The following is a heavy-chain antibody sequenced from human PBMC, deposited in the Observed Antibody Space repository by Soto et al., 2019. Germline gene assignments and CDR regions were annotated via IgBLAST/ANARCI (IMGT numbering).Heavy chain of an antibody. J-gene: IGHJ4*02. D-gene: IGHD3-3*01. CDR1: GGSLSGYY. V-gene: IGHV4-34*01. CDR2: INHSGST. CDR3: ARAGFGEVNTKRGHLSL. Sequence: PSETLSLTCAVYGGSLSGYYWSWMRQPPGKGLEWIGEINHSGSTNYNPSLKSRVTISVDTSKNQFSLKMSSVTAADTAVYYCARAGFGEVNTKRGHLSLWGQGSLVTVSS.